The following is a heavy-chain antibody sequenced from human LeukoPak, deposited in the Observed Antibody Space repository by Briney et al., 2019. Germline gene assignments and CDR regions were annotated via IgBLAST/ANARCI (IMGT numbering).Heavy chain of an antibody. V-gene: IGHV1-2*02. Sequence: ASVKVSCKASGYTFTGYYMHWVRQAPGQGLEWMGWINPNSGGTNYAQKFQSRVTMTRDTSISTAYMELSRLRSDDTAVYYCARSLARYCSSTSCPPPSYYYYGMDVWGQGTTVTVSS. CDR1: GYTFTGYY. CDR3: ARSLARYCSSTSCPPPSYYYYGMDV. CDR2: INPNSGGT. J-gene: IGHJ6*02. D-gene: IGHD2-2*01.